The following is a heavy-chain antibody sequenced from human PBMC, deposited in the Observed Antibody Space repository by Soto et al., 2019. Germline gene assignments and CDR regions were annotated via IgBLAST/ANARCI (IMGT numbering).Heavy chain of an antibody. CDR1: GFTFSGSA. CDR2: IRSKANSYAT. D-gene: IGHD3-22*01. Sequence: EVQLVESGGGLVQPGGSLKLSCAASGFTFSGSAMHWVRQASGKGLEWVGRIRSKANSYATAYAASVKGRFTISRDDSKNTAYLQMNSLKTEDTAVHYCTRHGDSSGSLFDPWGQGTLVTVSS. J-gene: IGHJ5*02. V-gene: IGHV3-73*02. CDR3: TRHGDSSGSLFDP.